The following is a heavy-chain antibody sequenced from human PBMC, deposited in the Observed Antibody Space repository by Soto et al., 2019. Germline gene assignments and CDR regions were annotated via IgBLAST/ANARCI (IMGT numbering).Heavy chain of an antibody. CDR1: GLTFSSYG. J-gene: IGHJ1*01. CDR2: ISYDEKNK. Sequence: WGSLRISCAASGLTFSSYGMHWVRQAPGKGLEWVAVISYDEKNKYYVDSVKGRFTISRDNSKNTLFLQINSLRAEDTAVYYCARYMRPLGYTFLISSWGQHTLVPFSS. D-gene: IGHD5-12*01. V-gene: IGHV3-30*03. CDR3: ARYMRPLGYTFLISS.